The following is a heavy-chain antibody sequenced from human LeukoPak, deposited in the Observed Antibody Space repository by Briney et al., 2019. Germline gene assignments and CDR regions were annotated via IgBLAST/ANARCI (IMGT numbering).Heavy chain of an antibody. CDR3: AGGAGPSKDAFDI. D-gene: IGHD3-10*01. V-gene: IGHV3-53*01. Sequence: PRGSLRLSCAASGFTVSSNYMSWVRQAPGKGLEWVSVVYSGDSTYYADSVKGRFTISSDNPKNTLYLQMNSLRAEDTAVYYCAGGAGPSKDAFDIWGQGTMVTVSS. J-gene: IGHJ3*02. CDR2: VYSGDST. CDR1: GFTVSSNY.